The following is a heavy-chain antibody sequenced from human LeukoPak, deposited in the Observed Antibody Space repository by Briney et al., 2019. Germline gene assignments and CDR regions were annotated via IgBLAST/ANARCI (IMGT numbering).Heavy chain of an antibody. Sequence: SETLSLTCAVYGGSFSGYYWSWIRQPPGKGLEWIGEINHSGSTNYNPSLKSRVTISVDTSKNQFSLKLSSVTAADTAVYYCARRGYSYVHIGYWGQGTLVTVSS. J-gene: IGHJ4*02. CDR1: GGSFSGYY. CDR2: INHSGST. V-gene: IGHV4-34*01. D-gene: IGHD5-18*01. CDR3: ARRGYSYVHIGY.